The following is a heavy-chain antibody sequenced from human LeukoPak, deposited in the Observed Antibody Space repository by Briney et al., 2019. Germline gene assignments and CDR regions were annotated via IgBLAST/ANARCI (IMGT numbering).Heavy chain of an antibody. Sequence: SETLSLTCTVSGGSISSYYWGWIRQPPGKGLEWIGYISYSGSTNFNPSLKSRVTISVDTSKNQFSLKLSSVTAAETAVYYCAREGTAGTNLNWFDPWGQGTPVTVSS. J-gene: IGHJ5*02. CDR3: AREGTAGTNLNWFDP. V-gene: IGHV4-59*01. CDR1: GGSISSYY. CDR2: ISYSGST. D-gene: IGHD1-1*01.